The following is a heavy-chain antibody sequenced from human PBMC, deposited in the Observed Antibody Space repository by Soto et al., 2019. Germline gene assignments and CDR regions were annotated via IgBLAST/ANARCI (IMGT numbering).Heavy chain of an antibody. CDR1: GFTFSNYA. Sequence: QVQLEESGGGVVQPGRSLRLSCAASGFTFSNYAMHWVRQTPGKGLEWVALISYDGNKKEYADSVKGRFTISRDNSKNTLYLQMNSLRPEDTAVYYCARRLVATISYYGMDVWGQGTTVTVS. CDR2: ISYDGNKK. CDR3: ARRLVATISYYGMDV. D-gene: IGHD5-12*01. V-gene: IGHV3-30-3*01. J-gene: IGHJ6*02.